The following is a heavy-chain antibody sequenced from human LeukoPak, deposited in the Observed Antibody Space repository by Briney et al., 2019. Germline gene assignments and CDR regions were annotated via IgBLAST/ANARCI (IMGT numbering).Heavy chain of an antibody. V-gene: IGHV4-59*01. J-gene: IGHJ3*01. Sequence: SETLSLTCSVSGASISSYYWNFVRQPPGKGLEWIGYIYYHGNTNYNPSLTGRVTVSVDTSSNEFSMTLTSVTAADTAIYYCAARYYCGSHAFDVWGQGMLVTVSS. CDR2: IYYHGNT. CDR1: GASISSYY. D-gene: IGHD2-21*01. CDR3: AARYYCGSHAFDV.